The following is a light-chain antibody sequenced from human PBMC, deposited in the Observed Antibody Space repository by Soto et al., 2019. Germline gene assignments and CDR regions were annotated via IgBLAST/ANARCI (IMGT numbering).Light chain of an antibody. CDR3: QQYHDCART. V-gene: IGKV3-15*01. CDR2: GAS. CDR1: EGVGSS. J-gene: IGKJ1*01. Sequence: ETVIPRCPPTLSVSPGARFTLSCRASEGVGSSLAWYQQKPGKAPRVLIYGASTTAPGIPARFSGSGYGTEFTFTISSMKCEDSEVYQCQQYHDCARTVGHGTEVDI.